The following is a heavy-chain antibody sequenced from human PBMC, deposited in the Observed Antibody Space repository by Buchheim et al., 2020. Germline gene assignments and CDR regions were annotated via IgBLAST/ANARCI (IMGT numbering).Heavy chain of an antibody. CDR1: GGSISSVDYY. Sequence: QVQLQESGPGLVKPSQTLSLTCTVSGGSISSVDYYWSWIRQPAGKGLEWIGRIYTSGGASYSPSLRSRVTISVDMSKNQISLKLGSVTAADTAVYYCARDELGITAAGVYWGQGIL. D-gene: IGHD6-13*01. V-gene: IGHV4-61*02. J-gene: IGHJ4*02. CDR2: IYTSGGA. CDR3: ARDELGITAAGVY.